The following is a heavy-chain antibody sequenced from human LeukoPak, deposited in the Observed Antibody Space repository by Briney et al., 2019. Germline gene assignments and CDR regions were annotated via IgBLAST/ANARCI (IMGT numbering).Heavy chain of an antibody. D-gene: IGHD1-26*01. CDR3: ARVPGDTYVGLTRFDS. J-gene: IGHJ4*02. Sequence: GASVKVSCKASGYTFTGYYMHWVRQTPGQGLEWMGWINPNSGDTNYAQKFQGRVTMTRDTSISTAYMELSRLRSDDTAVYYCARVPGDTYVGLTRFDSWGQGTLVTVSS. V-gene: IGHV1-2*02. CDR2: INPNSGDT. CDR1: GYTFTGYY.